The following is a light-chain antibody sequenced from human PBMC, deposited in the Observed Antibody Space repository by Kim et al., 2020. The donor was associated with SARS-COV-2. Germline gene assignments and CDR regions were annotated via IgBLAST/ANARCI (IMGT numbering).Light chain of an antibody. CDR1: QSITTS. CDR3: QQSHIIPIT. Sequence: ASFGDRITFTCRASQSITTSLNWYQQKPWKPPKLLIHGASVLQTGVPSRFSGSGSGTEFTLTISSLQPEDFATYYCQQSHIIPITFGQGTRLEIK. J-gene: IGKJ5*01. V-gene: IGKV1-39*01. CDR2: GAS.